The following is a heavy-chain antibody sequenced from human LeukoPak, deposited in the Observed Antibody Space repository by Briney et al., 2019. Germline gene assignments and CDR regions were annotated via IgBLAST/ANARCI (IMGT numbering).Heavy chain of an antibody. CDR1: EFTFPMYW. J-gene: IGHJ4*02. Sequence: GGSLRLSCAASEFTFPMYWMTWVRQAPGKGLEWVADINQDGTEKYYVDSVKGRFTISRDNAKNSLYLQMNSLRVEDTAIYYCVKVAKYYYGSETYYFFEHWGQGTPVTASS. V-gene: IGHV3-7*01. D-gene: IGHD3-10*01. CDR3: VKVAKYYYGSETYYFFEH. CDR2: INQDGTEK.